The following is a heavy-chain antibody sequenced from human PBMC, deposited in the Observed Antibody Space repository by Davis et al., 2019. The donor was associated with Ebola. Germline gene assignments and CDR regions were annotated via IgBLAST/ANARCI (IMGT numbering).Heavy chain of an antibody. D-gene: IGHD6-13*01. CDR3: ARGGAAGL. J-gene: IGHJ4*02. Sequence: ASVTVSCKASRYSFTTYGMNWVRQAPGQGLEWMGWININTGNPTYAQGFTGRFVFSLDTSVSTAYLQISSLKAEDTAVYYCARGGAAGLWGQGTLVTVSS. CDR2: ININTGNP. V-gene: IGHV7-4-1*02. CDR1: RYSFTTYG.